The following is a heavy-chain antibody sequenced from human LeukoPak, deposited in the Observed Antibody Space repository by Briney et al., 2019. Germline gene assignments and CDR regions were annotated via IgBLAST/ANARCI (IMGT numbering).Heavy chain of an antibody. CDR2: IIPILGIA. CDR3: ARDPGTMVRGVIPDY. CDR1: GGTFSSYA. D-gene: IGHD3-10*01. Sequence: ASVKVSCQASGGTFSSYAISWVRQAPGQGLEWMGRIIPILGIANYAQKFQGRVTITADKSTSTAYTELSSLRSEDTAVYYCARDPGTMVRGVIPDYWGQGTLVTVSS. J-gene: IGHJ4*02. V-gene: IGHV1-69*04.